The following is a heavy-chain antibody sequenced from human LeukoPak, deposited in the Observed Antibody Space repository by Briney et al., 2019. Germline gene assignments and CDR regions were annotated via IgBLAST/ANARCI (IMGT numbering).Heavy chain of an antibody. J-gene: IGHJ4*02. CDR1: GFTFSSYA. CDR3: ARDSESSTPNDY. D-gene: IGHD2-2*01. V-gene: IGHV3-30*04. Sequence: GGSLRLSCAASGFTFSSYAMHWVRQAPGKGLEWVAVISYDGSNKYYADSVKGRFTISRDNAKNSLYLQMNSLRAEDTAVYYCARDSESSTPNDYWGQGTLVTVSS. CDR2: ISYDGSNK.